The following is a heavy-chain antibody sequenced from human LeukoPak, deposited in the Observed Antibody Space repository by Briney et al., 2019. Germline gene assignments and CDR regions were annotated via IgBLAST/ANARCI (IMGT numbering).Heavy chain of an antibody. J-gene: IGHJ3*01. V-gene: IGHV3-48*04. CDR3: ARDLVGTNPDSFDV. CDR2: ISSSSGTI. CDR1: GFTFSTYS. Sequence: GGSLRLSCEASGFTFSTYSMQWVRQAPGKGLEWVSYISSSSGTIWYADSVKGRFTISRDNAKSSLYLQINSLRAEDTAVYYCARDLVGTNPDSFDVWSQGTMVTVSS. D-gene: IGHD1-1*01.